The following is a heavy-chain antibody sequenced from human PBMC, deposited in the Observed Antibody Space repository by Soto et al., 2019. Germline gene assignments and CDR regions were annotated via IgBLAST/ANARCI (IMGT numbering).Heavy chain of an antibody. CDR3: ARAHTYYYDFSGYSKQPFYFDS. D-gene: IGHD3-22*01. CDR2: ISYSGSS. J-gene: IGHJ4*02. CDR1: GASISSGGYY. V-gene: IGHV4-31*03. Sequence: PSETLSLTCSVSGASISSGGYYWNWIRQVPGRGLEWIGYISYSGSSFYSPSLESRLTVSIDTSGIQFSLKLTSVTVADTAVYFCARAHTYYYDFSGYSKQPFYFDSWGQGALVTVSS.